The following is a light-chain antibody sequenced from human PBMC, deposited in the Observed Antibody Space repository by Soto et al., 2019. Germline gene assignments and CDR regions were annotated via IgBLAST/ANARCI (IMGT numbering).Light chain of an antibody. CDR1: QSVRSTY. V-gene: IGKV3-20*01. Sequence: EIVLTQSPGTLSLSPGERATLSCRTSQSVRSTYLAWYQQKPGQAPRLLIYGASTRATGIPDRFSGSGSGTDFTLTISGLEPEDFAVYYCQQYGTSFWTFGQGTKVEIK. J-gene: IGKJ1*01. CDR3: QQYGTSFWT. CDR2: GAS.